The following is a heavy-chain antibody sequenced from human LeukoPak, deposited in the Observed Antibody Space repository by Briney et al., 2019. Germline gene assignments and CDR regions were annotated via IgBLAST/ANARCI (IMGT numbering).Heavy chain of an antibody. CDR2: IIPIFGTA. CDR3: ARVHTNDLVVDY. Sequence: GSSVKVSCKASGGTFSSYAISWVRQAPGQGLEWMGGIIPIFGTANYAQKFQGRVTITADESTSTAYMELSRLRSDDTAVYYCARVHTNDLVVDYWGQGTLVTVSS. V-gene: IGHV1-69*01. J-gene: IGHJ4*02. CDR1: GGTFSSYA. D-gene: IGHD3/OR15-3a*01.